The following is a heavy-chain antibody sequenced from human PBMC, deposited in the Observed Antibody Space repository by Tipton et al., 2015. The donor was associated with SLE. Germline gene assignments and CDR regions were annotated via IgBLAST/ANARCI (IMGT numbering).Heavy chain of an antibody. V-gene: IGHV3-7*01. CDR1: GFTFSNYW. CDR3: AREEDSSSSDDY. D-gene: IGHD6-6*01. CDR2: IKQDGSEK. J-gene: IGHJ4*02. Sequence: SLRLSCPASGFTFSNYWMTWVRQAPGKGLEWVANIKQDGSEKYYVDSVKGRFTISRDNAKNSLFLQMNSLRAEDTAVYYCAREEDSSSSDDYWGQGTRVTVSS.